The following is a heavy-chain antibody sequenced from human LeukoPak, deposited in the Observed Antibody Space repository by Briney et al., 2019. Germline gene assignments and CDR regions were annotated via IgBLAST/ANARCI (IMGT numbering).Heavy chain of an antibody. CDR2: IYYSGST. V-gene: IGHV4-59*01. CDR3: ARGHKSGRYYPFDY. J-gene: IGHJ4*02. CDR1: GGSISSYY. Sequence: SETLSLTCTVSGGSISSYYWSWIRQPPGKGLEWIGYIYYSGSTNYNPSLKSRVTISVDTSRNQFSLKLSSVTAADTAVYYCARGHKSGRYYPFDYWGQGTLVTVSS. D-gene: IGHD1-26*01.